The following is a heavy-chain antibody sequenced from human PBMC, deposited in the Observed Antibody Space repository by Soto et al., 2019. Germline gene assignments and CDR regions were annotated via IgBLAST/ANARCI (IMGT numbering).Heavy chain of an antibody. Sequence: QVQLVESGGGVVQPGRSLRLSCAASGFSFSTYAMHWVRQTPGKGLEWVAVISYDGDHKYYTDSVKGRFTISRDNSKNTXYXXMISMSSADTAICYCAREPAAQDSDELSGCVHFDCWGQGTLVTVSS. J-gene: IGHJ4*02. V-gene: IGHV3-30-3*01. CDR3: AREPAAQDSDELSGCVHFDC. D-gene: IGHD2-15*01. CDR2: ISYDGDHK. CDR1: GFSFSTYA.